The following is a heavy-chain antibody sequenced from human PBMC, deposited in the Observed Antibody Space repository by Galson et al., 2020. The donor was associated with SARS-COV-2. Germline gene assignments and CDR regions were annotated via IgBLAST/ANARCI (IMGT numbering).Heavy chain of an antibody. CDR3: ARVPGYYGEITLDY. Sequence: GESLQISCVVSGFTFSDFGMNWVRQAPGKGLEWVSSISGSGGSTYYADSVKGRFTISRDNSKNSLYLHMNSLRAEDTAVYYCARVPGYYGEITLDYWGQGTLVTFSS. J-gene: IGHJ4*02. V-gene: IGHV3-23*01. CDR1: GFTFSDFG. D-gene: IGHD1-26*01. CDR2: ISGSGGST.